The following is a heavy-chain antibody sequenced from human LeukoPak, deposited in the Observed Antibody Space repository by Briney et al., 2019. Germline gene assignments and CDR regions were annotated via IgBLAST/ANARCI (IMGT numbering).Heavy chain of an antibody. J-gene: IGHJ4*02. CDR2: IYYSGST. Sequence: PSQTLSLPCTVSGGCISSGDYYWRWIRQPPGKGLEWIGYIYYSGSTYYNPSLKRQVTISVDTSKNQFSLKLSSVTAADTAVYYCARAYYYDSSGYYHDYWGQGTLVTVSS. CDR3: ARAYYYDSSGYYHDY. D-gene: IGHD3-22*01. CDR1: GGCISSGDYY. V-gene: IGHV4-30-4*01.